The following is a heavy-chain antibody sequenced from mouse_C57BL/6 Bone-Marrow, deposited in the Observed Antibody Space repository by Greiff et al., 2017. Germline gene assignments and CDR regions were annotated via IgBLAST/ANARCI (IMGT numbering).Heavy chain of an antibody. CDR1: GYTFTSYW. CDR3: ARRTFWFAY. V-gene: IGHV1-64*01. CDR2: IHPNSGST. Sequence: VQLQQPGAELVKPGASVKLSCKASGYTFTSYWLHWVKLRPGQGLEWIGMIHPNSGSTNYNEKFKSKATLTVDKSSSTAYMQLSILSSEDSAVYYCARRTFWFAYWGQGTLVTVSA. J-gene: IGHJ3*01.